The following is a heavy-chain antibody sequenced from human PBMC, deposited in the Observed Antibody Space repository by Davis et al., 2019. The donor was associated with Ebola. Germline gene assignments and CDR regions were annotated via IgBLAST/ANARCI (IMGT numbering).Heavy chain of an antibody. Sequence: GGSLRLSCAASGFTFSGSAMHWVRQASGKGLEWVGRIRSKANSYATAYAASVKGRFTISRDNSKNTLYLQMNSLRAEDTAVFYCARDRFGSGNYYNGRLDYWGQGALVTVPS. CDR3: ARDRFGSGNYYNGRLDY. CDR1: GFTFSGSA. V-gene: IGHV3-73*01. D-gene: IGHD3-10*01. J-gene: IGHJ4*02. CDR2: IRSKANSYAT.